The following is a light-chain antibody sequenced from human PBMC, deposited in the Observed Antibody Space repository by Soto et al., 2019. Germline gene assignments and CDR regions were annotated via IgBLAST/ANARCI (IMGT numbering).Light chain of an antibody. CDR3: QQYNSYPLT. CDR1: QSISNW. V-gene: IGKV1-5*03. Sequence: DIQMTQSPSTLSASVGDRVTITCRAIQSISNWLAWYQQKPGKAPKILIYKTSSLDTGVPSRFSGSGSGTEFTLTISSLQADDFATYYCQQYNSYPLTFGGGTKVDIK. CDR2: KTS. J-gene: IGKJ4*01.